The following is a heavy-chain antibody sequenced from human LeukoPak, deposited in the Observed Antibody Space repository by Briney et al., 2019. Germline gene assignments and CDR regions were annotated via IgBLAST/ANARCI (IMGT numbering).Heavy chain of an antibody. CDR2: IYHSGST. Sequence: SETLSLTCTVSGGSISSGSYYWSWVRQPPGKGLEWIGEIYHSGSTNYNPSLKSRVTISVDKSKNQFSLKLSSVTAADTAVYYCARVSRGYYDSSGYYFNYFDYWGQGTLVTVSS. V-gene: IGHV4-39*07. CDR1: GGSISSGSYY. J-gene: IGHJ4*02. CDR3: ARVSRGYYDSSGYYFNYFDY. D-gene: IGHD3-22*01.